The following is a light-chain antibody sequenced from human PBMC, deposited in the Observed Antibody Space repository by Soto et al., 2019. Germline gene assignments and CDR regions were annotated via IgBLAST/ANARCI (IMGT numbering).Light chain of an antibody. Sequence: DIQLTQSPSFLSASVGDRVTITCRASQGISTYLAWYQQKPGKAPELLISAASTLQSGVPSRFSGSGSGTEFTLTISSLQPEDLATYYCQQLNSHPRITFGQGTRLEIK. J-gene: IGKJ5*01. CDR2: AAS. CDR3: QQLNSHPRIT. CDR1: QGISTY. V-gene: IGKV1-9*01.